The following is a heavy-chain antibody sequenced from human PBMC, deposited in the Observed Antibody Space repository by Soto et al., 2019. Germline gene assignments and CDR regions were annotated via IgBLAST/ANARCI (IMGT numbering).Heavy chain of an antibody. Sequence: SETLSLTCTVSGGSISSYYWSWIRQPPGKGLEWIGYIYYSGSTNYNPSLKSRVTISVDTSKNQFSLKLSSVTAADTAVYYCARVDVVRGVTPGYFDYCGQGTLVTVST. D-gene: IGHD3-10*01. CDR1: GGSISSYY. CDR2: IYYSGST. J-gene: IGHJ4*02. CDR3: ARVDVVRGVTPGYFDY. V-gene: IGHV4-59*01.